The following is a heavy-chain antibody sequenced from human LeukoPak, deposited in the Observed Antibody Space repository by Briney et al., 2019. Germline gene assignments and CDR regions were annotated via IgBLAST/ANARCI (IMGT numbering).Heavy chain of an antibody. Sequence: SETLSLTCAVYGGSFSGYYWSWIRQPPGKGLEWIGEINHSGSTNYNPSLKSRVTISVDTSKNQFSLKLSSVTAADTAVYYCARALLWFGEYPYYFDYWGQGTLVTVSS. CDR1: GGSFSGYY. D-gene: IGHD3-10*01. CDR3: ARALLWFGEYPYYFDY. V-gene: IGHV4-34*01. J-gene: IGHJ4*02. CDR2: INHSGST.